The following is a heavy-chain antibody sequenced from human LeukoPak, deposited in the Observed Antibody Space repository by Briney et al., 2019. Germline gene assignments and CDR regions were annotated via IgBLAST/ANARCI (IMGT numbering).Heavy chain of an antibody. CDR3: ARGVVVPAADAGYFDY. CDR1: GGSISSYY. CDR2: IYYSGST. J-gene: IGHJ4*02. V-gene: IGHV4-59*01. Sequence: SETLSLTCIVSGGSISSYYWSWIRQPPGKGLEWIGYIYYSGSTNYNPSLKSRVTISVDTSKNQFSLKLSSVTAADTAVYYCARGVVVPAADAGYFDYWGQGTLVTVSS. D-gene: IGHD2-2*01.